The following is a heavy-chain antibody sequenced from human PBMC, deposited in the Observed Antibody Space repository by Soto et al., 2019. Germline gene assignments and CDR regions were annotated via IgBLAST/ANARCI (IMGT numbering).Heavy chain of an antibody. D-gene: IGHD5-18*01. CDR3: ARDKKRVLIQLWLYYYYGMDV. CDR2: ISSSGSTI. V-gene: IGHV3-48*03. Sequence: EVQLVESGGGLVQPGGSLRLSCAASGFTFSSYEMNWVRQAPGKGLEWVSYISSSGSTIYYADSVKGRFTISRDNAKNSLYLQMNSLRAEDTAVYYCARDKKRVLIQLWLYYYYGMDVWGQGTTVTVSS. J-gene: IGHJ6*02. CDR1: GFTFSSYE.